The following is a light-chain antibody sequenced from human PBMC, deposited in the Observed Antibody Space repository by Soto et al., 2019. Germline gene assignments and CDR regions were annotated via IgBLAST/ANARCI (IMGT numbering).Light chain of an antibody. Sequence: DIQMTQSPSTLSASVGDRVTITCRASQTITTWLAWYQQKPGKAPKLLIYDASTLENGVPSRFNGSGSGKEFTLTISSLQPDDFATYYCKQYNTLWKFGQGTKVDIK. CDR3: KQYNTLWK. CDR1: QTITTW. CDR2: DAS. V-gene: IGKV1-5*01. J-gene: IGKJ1*01.